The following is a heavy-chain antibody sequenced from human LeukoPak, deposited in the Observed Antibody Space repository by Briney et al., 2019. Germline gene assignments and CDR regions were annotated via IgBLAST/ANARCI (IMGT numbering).Heavy chain of an antibody. CDR2: ISSSSSTI. V-gene: IGHV3-48*04. J-gene: IGHJ5*02. D-gene: IGHD3-10*01. Sequence: GGSLRLSCAASGFTFSSYSINWVRQAPGKGLEWVSYISSSSSTIYYADSVKGRFTISRDNAKNSLYLQMNSLRAEDTAVYYCARDKWFGELLAGGPILWFDPWGQGTLVTVSS. CDR3: ARDKWFGELLAGGPILWFDP. CDR1: GFTFSSYS.